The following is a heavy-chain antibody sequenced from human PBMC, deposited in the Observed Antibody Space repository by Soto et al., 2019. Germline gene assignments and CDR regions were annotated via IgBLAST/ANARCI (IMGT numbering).Heavy chain of an antibody. J-gene: IGHJ4*02. CDR3: AKDHGTYASVGGDY. D-gene: IGHD1-26*01. V-gene: IGHV3-23*01. CDR2: ISGAGGAT. Sequence: EVQLLESGGGLVQPGGSLRLSCAASGFTFSNYAMSWVRQAPGKGLEWVSTISGAGGATFYADSVKGRFTISRDNSKSTLLLQLNSLRAEDTGIYYCAKDHGTYASVGGDYWGQGTLVTVSS. CDR1: GFTFSNYA.